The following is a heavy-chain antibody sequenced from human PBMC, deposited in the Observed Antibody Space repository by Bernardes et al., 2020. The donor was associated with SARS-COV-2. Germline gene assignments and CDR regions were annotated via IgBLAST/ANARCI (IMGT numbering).Heavy chain of an antibody. J-gene: IGHJ4*02. V-gene: IGHV2-5*02. CDR3: AHKASGWYGPYVDY. CDR2: IYWDDGK. CDR1: GFSLTTSGVG. Sequence: SGPTQVQLTQILTLTCTFSGFSLTTSGVGVGWIRQPPGKALEWLALIYWDDGKRYSPSLKRRLTITKDTSKNQVVLTMTNMDTVDTATYYCAHKASGWYGPYVDYGGQGTLGTVSS. D-gene: IGHD6-19*01.